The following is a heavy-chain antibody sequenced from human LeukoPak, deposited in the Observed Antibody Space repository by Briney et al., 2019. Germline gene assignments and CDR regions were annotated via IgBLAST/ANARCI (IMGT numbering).Heavy chain of an antibody. Sequence: GRSLGLSCAASGFTFSNYGMHWVRQAPGKGLEWVAVISYDGSNKFYADSVKGRFTISRDNSENTLFLQMNSLRPEDTAVYYCARAKWLRLLLLLDYWGQGTLVTVS. V-gene: IGHV3-30*03. CDR1: GFTFSNYG. J-gene: IGHJ4*02. CDR3: ARAKWLRLLLLLDY. CDR2: ISYDGSNK. D-gene: IGHD5-12*01.